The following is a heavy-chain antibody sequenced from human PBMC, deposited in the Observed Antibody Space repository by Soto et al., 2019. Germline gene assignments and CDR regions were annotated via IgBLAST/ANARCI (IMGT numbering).Heavy chain of an antibody. Sequence: EVQLLESGGGVVQPGGSLRLSCAASGFTFSSYAMSWVRQAPGKGLEWVSAMSGGGGGTDYADSVKGRFTISRDNSKNTLYLEMTSLRAEDTAVYYCTKLRTITTGASDCWGQGTLVTVSS. CDR3: TKLRTITTGASDC. J-gene: IGHJ4*02. D-gene: IGHD1-1*01. V-gene: IGHV3-23*01. CDR2: MSGGGGGT. CDR1: GFTFSSYA.